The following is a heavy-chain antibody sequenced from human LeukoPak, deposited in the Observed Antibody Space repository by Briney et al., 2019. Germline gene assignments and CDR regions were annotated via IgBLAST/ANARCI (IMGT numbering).Heavy chain of an antibody. CDR1: GGSVSSGSYY. Sequence: PSQTLSLTCTVSGGSVSSGSYYWSWIRQPAGKGLEWIGRIYTSGSTNYNTSLKSRVTISVDTSKNQFSLKLSSVTAADTAVYYCAREDQGSSGYPDYFQHWGQGTLVTVSS. D-gene: IGHD3-22*01. CDR2: IYTSGST. V-gene: IGHV4-61*02. CDR3: AREDQGSSGYPDYFQH. J-gene: IGHJ1*01.